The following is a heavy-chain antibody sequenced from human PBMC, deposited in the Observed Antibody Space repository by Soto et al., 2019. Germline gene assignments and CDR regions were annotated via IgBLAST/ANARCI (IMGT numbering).Heavy chain of an antibody. V-gene: IGHV3-48*02. Sequence: EVQLVESGGGLVQPGGSLRLSCAASGFTFSSYSMNWVRQAPGKGLEWVSYISSSSSTIYYADSVKGRFTISRDNAKNSLYLQMNSLRDEDTAVYYCATGPLYCSGGSCYSHFDYWGQGTLVTVSS. CDR2: ISSSSSTI. CDR3: ATGPLYCSGGSCYSHFDY. D-gene: IGHD2-15*01. J-gene: IGHJ4*02. CDR1: GFTFSSYS.